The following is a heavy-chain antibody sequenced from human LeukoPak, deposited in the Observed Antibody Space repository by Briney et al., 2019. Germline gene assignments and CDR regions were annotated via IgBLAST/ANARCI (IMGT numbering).Heavy chain of an antibody. CDR1: GFTFNKYA. J-gene: IGHJ1*01. V-gene: IGHV3-21*01. D-gene: IGHD3-9*01. CDR2: ISSSSSYI. Sequence: GGSLRLSCAASGFTFNKYAMSWVRQAPGKGLEWVSSISSSSSYIYYADSVKGRFTISRDNAKNSLYLQMNSLRAEDTAVYYCARKKHLDHGGQGTLVTVSS. CDR3: ARKKHLDH.